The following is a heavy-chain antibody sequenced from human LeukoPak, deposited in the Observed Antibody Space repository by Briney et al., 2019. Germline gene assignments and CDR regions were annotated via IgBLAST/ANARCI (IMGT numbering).Heavy chain of an antibody. CDR2: IYYSGST. D-gene: IGHD4-17*01. J-gene: IGHJ4*02. CDR1: GGSISSYY. CDR3: AREMGDYGDYHGFDY. V-gene: IGHV4-59*01. Sequence: PSETLSLTCTVSGGSISSYYWSWIRQPPGKGLEWIGYIYYSGSTNYNPSLKSRVTISVDTSKNQFSLKLSSVTAADTAVYYCAREMGDYGDYHGFDYWGQGTLVTVPS.